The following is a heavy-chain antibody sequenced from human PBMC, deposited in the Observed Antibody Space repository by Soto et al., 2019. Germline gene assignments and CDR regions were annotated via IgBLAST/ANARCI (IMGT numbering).Heavy chain of an antibody. Sequence: GGSLRLSCAASGFTFSSHWMTWVRQAPGKGLEWVANINKDGSGKYYVDSVKGRSTVSRDNAKNTLYLQMNSLRAEDTAVYYCARVANGVVVPAATYYFDYWGQGTLVTVSS. CDR2: INKDGSGK. J-gene: IGHJ4*02. D-gene: IGHD2-2*01. V-gene: IGHV3-7*01. CDR3: ARVANGVVVPAATYYFDY. CDR1: GFTFSSHW.